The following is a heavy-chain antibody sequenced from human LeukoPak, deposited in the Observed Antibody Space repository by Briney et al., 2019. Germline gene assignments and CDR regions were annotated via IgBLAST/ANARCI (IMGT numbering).Heavy chain of an antibody. V-gene: IGHV5-51*01. CDR3: ASAFYYDSSGYYYGYFQH. D-gene: IGHD3-22*01. Sequence: GESLKISCKGSGYSFTSYWIGWVRQMPGKGLEWMGIIYPGDSDTRYSPSFQGQVTISADKSISTAYLQWSSLKASDTAMYYCASAFYYDSSGYYYGYFQHWGQGTLVTVSS. CDR1: GYSFTSYW. CDR2: IYPGDSDT. J-gene: IGHJ1*01.